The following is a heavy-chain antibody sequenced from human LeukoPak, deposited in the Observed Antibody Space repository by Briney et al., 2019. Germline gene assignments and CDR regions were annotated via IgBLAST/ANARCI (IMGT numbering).Heavy chain of an antibody. V-gene: IGHV3-21*01. Sequence: PGGSLRLSCAASGFTFSSYSMNWVRQAPGKGLEWVSSISSSSSYIYCADSVKGRFTISRDNAKNSLYLQMNSLRAEDTAVYYCARGDDYGGNYFDYWGQGTLVTVSS. D-gene: IGHD4-23*01. CDR2: ISSSSSYI. J-gene: IGHJ4*02. CDR1: GFTFSSYS. CDR3: ARGDDYGGNYFDY.